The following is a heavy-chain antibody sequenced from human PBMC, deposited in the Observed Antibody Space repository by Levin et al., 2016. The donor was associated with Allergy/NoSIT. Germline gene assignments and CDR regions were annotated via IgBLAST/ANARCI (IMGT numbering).Heavy chain of an antibody. V-gene: IGHV3-30*18. Sequence: LSLTCAASGFTFPSYWMHWVRKAPGKGLEWVAVISFDGGTEYYADSVKGRFTISRDNSKNTLFLQMNTLRPEDAAIYYCAKGVVPTTLLAPYYLDSWGQGTQVTVSS. CDR1: GFTFPSYW. D-gene: IGHD5-12*01. CDR2: ISFDGGTE. J-gene: IGHJ4*02. CDR3: AKGVVPTTLLAPYYLDS.